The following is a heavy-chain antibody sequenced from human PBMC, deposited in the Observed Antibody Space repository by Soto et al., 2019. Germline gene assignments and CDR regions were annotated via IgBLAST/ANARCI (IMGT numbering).Heavy chain of an antibody. CDR3: AKDRYYYGSGSYGPRIDY. J-gene: IGHJ4*02. CDR1: GFTFTNYG. D-gene: IGHD3-10*01. V-gene: IGHV3-30*18. Sequence: QLQLVESGGGVVQPGRSLRLSCAASGFTFTNYGIHWVRQTPGKGLEWVAVISYDGRNQYYADSVKGRFTISKDISKNMVYLQMNSLRAEDTAMYHCAKDRYYYGSGSYGPRIDYWGQGTLVTVSS. CDR2: ISYDGRNQ.